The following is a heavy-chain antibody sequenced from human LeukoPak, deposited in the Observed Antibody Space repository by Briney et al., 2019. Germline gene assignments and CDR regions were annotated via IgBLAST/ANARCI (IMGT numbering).Heavy chain of an antibody. Sequence: GGSLRLSCAASGFTFSSYAMSWVRQAPGKGLEWVSTISGSGDSTYYADSVKGRFTISRDNSKNTLFLQMNSLTAEDTAIYSCARPRLEYCSGGSCFDAFDIWGQGTMVTVSS. CDR1: GFTFSSYA. CDR3: ARPRLEYCSGGSCFDAFDI. V-gene: IGHV3-23*01. CDR2: ISGSGDST. D-gene: IGHD2-15*01. J-gene: IGHJ3*02.